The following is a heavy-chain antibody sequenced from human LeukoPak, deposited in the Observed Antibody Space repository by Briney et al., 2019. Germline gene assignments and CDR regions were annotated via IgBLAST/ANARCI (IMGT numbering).Heavy chain of an antibody. J-gene: IGHJ4*02. CDR3: ARDGYGGVDY. V-gene: IGHV4-59*01. D-gene: IGHD3-10*01. CDR2: IYYSGST. Sequence: SETLSLTCTVSGGSISSYYWSWIRQPPGKGLEWIGSIYYSGSTYYNPSLKSRVTISVDTSKNQFSLKLSSVTAADTAVYYCARDGYGGVDYWGQGTLVTVSS. CDR1: GGSISSYY.